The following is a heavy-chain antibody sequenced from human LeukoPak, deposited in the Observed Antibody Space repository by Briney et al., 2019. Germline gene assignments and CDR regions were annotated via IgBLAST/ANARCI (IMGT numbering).Heavy chain of an antibody. CDR1: GGTFSSYA. Sequence: ASVKVSCKASGGTFSSYAISWVRQAPGQGLEWMGGIIPIFGTANYAQKFQGRVTITADESTSTAYMELSSLRSEDTAVYYCAAPQDIVVVPAAARRYYYYYMDVWGKGTTVTVSS. CDR3: AAPQDIVVVPAAARRYYYYYMDV. D-gene: IGHD2-2*01. CDR2: IIPIFGTA. V-gene: IGHV1-69*13. J-gene: IGHJ6*03.